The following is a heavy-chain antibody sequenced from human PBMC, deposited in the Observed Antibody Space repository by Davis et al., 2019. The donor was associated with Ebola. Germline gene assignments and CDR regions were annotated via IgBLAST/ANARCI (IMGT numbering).Heavy chain of an antibody. CDR2: IYIDGTT. J-gene: IGHJ6*02. CDR1: GFPFSTYT. CDR3: AKRASLDV. V-gene: IGHV3-53*01. Sequence: PGGSLRLSCAVSGFPFSTYTMNCVRRAPGKGLEWVSVIYIDGTTYYADSVRGRFTISRDNSKNTLYLQMNSLRAEDTAVYYCAKRASLDVWGQGTTVTVSS.